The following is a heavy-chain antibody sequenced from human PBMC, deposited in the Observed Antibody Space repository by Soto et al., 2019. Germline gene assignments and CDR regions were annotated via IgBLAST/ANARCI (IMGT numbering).Heavy chain of an antibody. CDR2: ISCSGGSK. CDR3: AKDGEYYGSGSYPDAFDI. V-gene: IGHV3-23*01. D-gene: IGHD3-10*01. J-gene: IGHJ3*02. Sequence: GGSLRLSCAASGFTFSSYAMSWVRQAPGKGLEWVSAISCSGGSKYYADSVKGRFTISRDNSKNTLYLQMNSLRAEDTAVYYWAKDGEYYGSGSYPDAFDIWGQGTMVTVSS. CDR1: GFTFSSYA.